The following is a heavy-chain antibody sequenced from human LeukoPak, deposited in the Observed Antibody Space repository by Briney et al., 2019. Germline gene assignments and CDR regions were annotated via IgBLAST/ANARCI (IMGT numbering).Heavy chain of an antibody. D-gene: IGHD3-10*01. V-gene: IGHV3-30*18. CDR2: ISYDGSNK. CDR1: GFTFSSYG. CDR3: AKDDPEGNAFDI. J-gene: IGHJ3*02. Sequence: GGSLRLSCAASGFTFSSYGMHWVRQAPGKGLEWVAVISYDGSNKYYADSVKGRFTISRDNSKNTLYLQMNSLRAEDTAVYYCAKDDPEGNAFDIWGQGTMVTVSS.